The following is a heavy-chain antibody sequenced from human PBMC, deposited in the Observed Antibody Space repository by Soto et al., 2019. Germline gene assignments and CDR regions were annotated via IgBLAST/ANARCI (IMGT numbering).Heavy chain of an antibody. CDR3: ARAGGLGAVAADY. CDR1: GGSISSGGYS. V-gene: IGHV4-30-2*01. D-gene: IGHD6-19*01. CDR2: IYHSGST. Sequence: QLQLQESGSGLVKPSQTLSLTCAVSGGSISSGGYSWSWIRQPPGKGLEWIGYIYHSGSTYYNPSLHSRATISLDRSKNQSSLQLRSVTAADTAVYYCARAGGLGAVAADYWGQGTLVTVS. J-gene: IGHJ4*02.